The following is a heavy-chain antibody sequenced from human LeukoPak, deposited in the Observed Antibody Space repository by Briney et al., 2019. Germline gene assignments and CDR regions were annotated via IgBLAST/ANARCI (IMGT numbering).Heavy chain of an antibody. V-gene: IGHV3-23*01. CDR2: ISGSGDST. D-gene: IGHD1-26*01. CDR3: AIYTVVQRWVGETYFDY. Sequence: PGGSLRLSCAASGFTFSSYAMSWVRQAPGKGLEWVSGISGSGDSTYYADSVKGRFAISRDNSKNTLYLQMSSLRAEDTAIYYCAIYTVVQRWVGETYFDYLGQGTLVTVSS. CDR1: GFTFSSYA. J-gene: IGHJ4*02.